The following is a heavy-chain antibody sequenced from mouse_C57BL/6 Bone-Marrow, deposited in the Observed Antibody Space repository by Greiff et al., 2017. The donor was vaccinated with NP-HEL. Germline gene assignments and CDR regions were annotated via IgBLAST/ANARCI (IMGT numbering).Heavy chain of an antibody. CDR3: ARKPGYYGSSLYAMDY. CDR2: IDPNSGGT. Sequence: QVQLKQPGAELVKPGASVKLSCKASGYTFTSYWMHWVKQRPGRGLEWIGRIDPNSGGTKYNEKFKSKATLTVDKPSSTAYMQLSSLTSEDSAVYYCARKPGYYGSSLYAMDYWGQGTSVTVSS. V-gene: IGHV1-72*01. J-gene: IGHJ4*01. CDR1: GYTFTSYW. D-gene: IGHD1-1*01.